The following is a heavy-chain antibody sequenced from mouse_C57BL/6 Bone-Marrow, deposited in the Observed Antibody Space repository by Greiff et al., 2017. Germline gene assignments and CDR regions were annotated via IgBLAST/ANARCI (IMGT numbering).Heavy chain of an antibody. V-gene: IGHV1-55*01. CDR1: GYTFTSYW. CDR3: ATSYGSSPWFAY. Sequence: VQLQQPGAELVKPGASVKMSCKASGYTFTSYWITWVKQRPGQGLEWLGDIYPGSGSTNYNEQFKSKATLTVDTSSSTAYMQFSSLTSEDSAIYYCATSYGSSPWFAYWGQGTLVTVSA. J-gene: IGHJ3*01. CDR2: IYPGSGST. D-gene: IGHD1-1*01.